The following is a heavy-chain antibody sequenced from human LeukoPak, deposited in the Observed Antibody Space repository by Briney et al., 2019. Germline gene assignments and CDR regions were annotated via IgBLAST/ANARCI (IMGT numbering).Heavy chain of an antibody. Sequence: PGGSLRLSCAASGFTFSSYAMDWVRQAPGKGLEWVAIISYDGSNKYYADSVKGRFTISRDNSKNTLYLQMNSLRAEDTAVYYCARDTLYTNSPPSYFDYLGQGTLVTVSS. CDR3: ARDTLYTNSPPSYFDY. CDR2: ISYDGSNK. J-gene: IGHJ4*02. D-gene: IGHD2-2*02. CDR1: GFTFSSYA. V-gene: IGHV3-30-3*01.